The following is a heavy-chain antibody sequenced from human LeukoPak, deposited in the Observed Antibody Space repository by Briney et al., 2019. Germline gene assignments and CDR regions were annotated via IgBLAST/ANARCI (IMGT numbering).Heavy chain of an antibody. CDR3: ARDMITFTGGLDDNFDY. Sequence: ASVKVSCKASGYTFTGYYMHWVRQAPGQGLEWMGWISAYSGNTIYAQKLQGRVTMTTDTSTTTAYMELRSLRSDDTAVYYCARDMITFTGGLDDNFDYWGQGTLVTVSS. D-gene: IGHD3-16*01. CDR2: ISAYSGNT. V-gene: IGHV1-18*04. CDR1: GYTFTGYY. J-gene: IGHJ4*02.